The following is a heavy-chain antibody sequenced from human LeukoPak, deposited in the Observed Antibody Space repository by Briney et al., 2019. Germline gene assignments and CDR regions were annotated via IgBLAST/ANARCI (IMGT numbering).Heavy chain of an antibody. Sequence: KAGGSLRLSCAASGFTFSSYSMNWVRQAPGKGLEWVSSISSSSSYIYCADSVKGRFTISRDNAKNSLYLQMNSLRAEDTAVYYCARNYDILTGLPYFDHWGQGTLVTVSS. CDR2: ISSSSSYI. CDR1: GFTFSSYS. J-gene: IGHJ4*02. D-gene: IGHD3-9*01. CDR3: ARNYDILTGLPYFDH. V-gene: IGHV3-21*01.